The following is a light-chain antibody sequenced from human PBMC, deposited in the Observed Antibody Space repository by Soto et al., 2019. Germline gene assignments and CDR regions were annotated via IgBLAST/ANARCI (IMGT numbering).Light chain of an antibody. CDR1: SNDVGRYIH. J-gene: IGLJ1*01. Sequence: QSALTQPRSVSGSPGQSVTISCTGTSNDVGRYIHVSWYQQHPGKAPKLMIYDVSKRPSGVPDRFSGSKSGNTASLTISGLQAEDDADYYCCSFAGNPYVFGTGTKVPVL. CDR2: DVS. CDR3: CSFAGNPYV. V-gene: IGLV2-11*01.